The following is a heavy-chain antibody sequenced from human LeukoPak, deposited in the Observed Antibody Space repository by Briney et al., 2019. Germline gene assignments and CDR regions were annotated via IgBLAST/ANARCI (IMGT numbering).Heavy chain of an antibody. CDR1: GYSFTSYW. J-gene: IGHJ4*02. D-gene: IGHD2-15*01. V-gene: IGHV5-51*01. CDR2: IYPGDSDT. CDR3: ARGYCSGGSCYGFDY. Sequence: GESLKISCKGSGYSFTSYWIGWVRQMPGKGLEWMGIIYPGDSDTRYSPSFQGQVTISADKSISTPYLLWSSLKASDTAMYYCARGYCSGGSCYGFDYWGQGTLVTVSS.